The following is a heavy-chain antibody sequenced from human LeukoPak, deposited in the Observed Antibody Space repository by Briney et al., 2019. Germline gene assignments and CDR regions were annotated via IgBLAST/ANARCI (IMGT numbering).Heavy chain of an antibody. CDR2: IYYSGST. CDR1: GGSISSSSYY. Sequence: SETLSLTCTVSGGSISSSSYYWGWIRQPPGKGLQWIGSIYYSGSTYYNPSLKGRVTISVDTSKNQFSLKLSSVTAADTAVYYCSESRRSFDWFDPWGQGTLVTVSS. V-gene: IGHV4-39*01. J-gene: IGHJ5*02. D-gene: IGHD3-10*01. CDR3: SESRRSFDWFDP.